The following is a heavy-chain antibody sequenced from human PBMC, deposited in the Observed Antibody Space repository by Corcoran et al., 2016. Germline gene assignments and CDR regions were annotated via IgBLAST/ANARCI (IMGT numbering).Heavy chain of an antibody. CDR3: ARADSGYDLSDGMDV. CDR2: INHSGST. Sequence: QVQLQQWGAGLLKPSETLSLTCAFYGGSFSGYYWSWIRQPPGKGLEWIGEINHSGSTNYNPSLKSRVTISVDTSKNQFSLKLSSVTAADTAVYYCARADSGYDLSDGMDVWGQGTTVTVSS. D-gene: IGHD5-12*01. V-gene: IGHV4-34*01. J-gene: IGHJ6*02. CDR1: GGSFSGYY.